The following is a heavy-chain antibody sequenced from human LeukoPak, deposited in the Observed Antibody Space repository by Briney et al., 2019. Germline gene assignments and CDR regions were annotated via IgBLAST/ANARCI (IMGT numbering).Heavy chain of an antibody. CDR3: ARGELVGVGVISVGWFDP. CDR1: GYTFTDYY. Sequence: ASVKVSCKASGYTFTDYYIHWVRQAPGQGLEWMGRINPNSGGTNYAQKFQGRVTMTRDTSISTAYMELSRLGSDDTAVYYCARGELVGVGVISVGWFDPWGQGTLVTVSS. J-gene: IGHJ5*02. V-gene: IGHV1-2*06. CDR2: INPNSGGT. D-gene: IGHD3-10*01.